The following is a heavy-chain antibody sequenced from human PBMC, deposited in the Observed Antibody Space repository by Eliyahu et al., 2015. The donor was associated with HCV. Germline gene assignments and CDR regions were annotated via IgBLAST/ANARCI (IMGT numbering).Heavy chain of an antibody. CDR3: ARESIAAAGTLGY. CDR2: IYYSGST. D-gene: IGHD6-13*01. Sequence: RQPPGKGLEWIGSIYYSGSTYYNPSLKSRVTISVDTSKNQFSLKLSSVTAADTAVYYCARESIAAAGTLGYWGQGTLVTVSS. J-gene: IGHJ4*02. V-gene: IGHV4-39*02.